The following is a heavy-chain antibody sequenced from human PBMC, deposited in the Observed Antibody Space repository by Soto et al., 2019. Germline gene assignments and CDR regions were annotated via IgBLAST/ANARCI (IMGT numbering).Heavy chain of an antibody. J-gene: IGHJ3*02. D-gene: IGHD3-10*01. CDR3: AASGRDVLGYDYKDTEGLDI. CDR1: GGTFSQFA. CDR2: IIPLFGIA. V-gene: IGHV1-69*12. Sequence: QVQLVLSGAEVKKPGSSVKVSCKASGGTFSQFAVSWVRQAPGQGLEWMGGIIPLFGIAKYAPKFEDRVTIIADDSTNTASIDLSGLRSEDTAVYYCAASGRDVLGYDYKDTEGLDIWGQGTLVTVSS.